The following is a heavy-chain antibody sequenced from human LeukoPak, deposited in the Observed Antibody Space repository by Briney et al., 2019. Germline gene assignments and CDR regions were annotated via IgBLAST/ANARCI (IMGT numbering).Heavy chain of an antibody. D-gene: IGHD3-10*01. CDR3: ARGGFARSNYYGSGSYNNFLDY. J-gene: IGHJ4*02. CDR1: GGSFSGYY. V-gene: IGHV4-34*01. CDR2: INHSGST. Sequence: SETLSLTCAVYGGSFSGYYWSWIRQPPGKGLEWIGEINHSGSTNYNLSLKSRVTISVDTSKNQFSLKLSSVTAADTAVYYCARGGFARSNYYGSGSYNNFLDYWGQGTLVTVSS.